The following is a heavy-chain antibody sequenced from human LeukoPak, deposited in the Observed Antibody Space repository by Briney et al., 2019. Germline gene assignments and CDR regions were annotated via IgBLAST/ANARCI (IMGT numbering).Heavy chain of an antibody. CDR3: AKDNWGYNGAFDI. CDR2: ISWNSGSV. CDR1: GFTFDDYA. Sequence: GRSLRLSCAASGFTFDDYAMHWVRQAPGKGLEWVSGISWNSGSVGYADSVKGRFTISRDNAKNSLYLQMNSLRAEDTALYYCAKDNWGYNGAFDIWGQGTMVTVSS. V-gene: IGHV3-9*01. D-gene: IGHD7-27*01. J-gene: IGHJ3*02.